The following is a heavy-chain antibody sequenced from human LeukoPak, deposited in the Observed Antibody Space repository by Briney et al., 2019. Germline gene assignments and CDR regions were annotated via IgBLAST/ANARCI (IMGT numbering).Heavy chain of an antibody. J-gene: IGHJ4*02. D-gene: IGHD4-17*01. V-gene: IGHV3-23*01. CDR2: ISGSGGST. Sequence: GGSLRLPCAASGFTFSSYAMSWVRQAPGKGLEWVSAISGSGGSTYYADSVKGRFTISRDNSKNTLYLQMNSLRAEDTAVYYCAKKALGVYHGDYPYFDYWGQGTLVTVSS. CDR3: AKKALGVYHGDYPYFDY. CDR1: GFTFSSYA.